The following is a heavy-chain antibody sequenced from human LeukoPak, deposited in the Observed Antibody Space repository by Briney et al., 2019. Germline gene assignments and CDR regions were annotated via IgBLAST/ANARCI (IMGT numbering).Heavy chain of an antibody. Sequence: PGGSLRLSCVASGFTFDDYAMHWVRQAPGKGLEWVSGISWNSGKLVYADSVNGRFTISRDNAKTSLYLQINSLITDDTAFYYCAKAPAGTAAFDSWGQGTMVAVSS. D-gene: IGHD6-19*01. CDR2: ISWNSGKL. CDR3: AKAPAGTAAFDS. J-gene: IGHJ3*02. V-gene: IGHV3-9*01. CDR1: GFTFDDYA.